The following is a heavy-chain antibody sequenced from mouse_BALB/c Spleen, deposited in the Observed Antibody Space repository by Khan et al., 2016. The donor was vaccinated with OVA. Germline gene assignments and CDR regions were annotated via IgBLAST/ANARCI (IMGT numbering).Heavy chain of an antibody. V-gene: IGHV1S136*01. Sequence: VQLQQPGPELVEPGASVKMSCKASGYTFTNYVIHWVKQKPGQGLEWIGYINPDNAGTRYNEKFKGKATLTSDISSTSAYMELLSLTSEDSAVYYCAREASSWDFSVPYWGQGTLVTVSA. CDR3: AREASSWDFSVPY. J-gene: IGHJ3*01. CDR1: GYTFTNYV. CDR2: INPDNAGT. D-gene: IGHD4-1*01.